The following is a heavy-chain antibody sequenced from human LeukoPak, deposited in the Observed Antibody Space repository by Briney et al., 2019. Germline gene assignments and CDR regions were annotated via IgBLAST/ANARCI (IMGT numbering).Heavy chain of an antibody. CDR3: AKDFFMVRGALDY. CDR1: GGSISSGGYS. V-gene: IGHV4-30-2*03. D-gene: IGHD3-10*01. Sequence: TPSQTLSLTCAVSGGSISSGGYSWSWIRQPPGKGLEWIGSIYYSGSTYYNPSLKSRVTISVDTSKNQYSLKLSSVTAADTAVYYCAKDFFMVRGALDYWGQGTLVTVSS. J-gene: IGHJ4*02. CDR2: IYYSGST.